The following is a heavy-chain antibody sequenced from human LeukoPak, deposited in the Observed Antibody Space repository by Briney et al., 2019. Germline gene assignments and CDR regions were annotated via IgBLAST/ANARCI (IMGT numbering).Heavy chain of an antibody. V-gene: IGHV3-30*02. CDR3: AKDGRDYYGSGSSFDY. J-gene: IGHJ4*02. CDR2: IRYDGSNK. Sequence: GGSLRLSCAASGFTFSSYGMHWVRQAPGKGLEWVAFIRYDGSNKYYADSVKGRFTISRDNSKNTLYLQMNSLRAEDTAVYYCAKDGRDYYGSGSSFDYWGQRTLVTVSS. CDR1: GFTFSSYG. D-gene: IGHD3-10*01.